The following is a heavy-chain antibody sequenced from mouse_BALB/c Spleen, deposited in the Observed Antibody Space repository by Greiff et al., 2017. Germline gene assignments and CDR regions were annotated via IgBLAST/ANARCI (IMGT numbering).Heavy chain of an antibody. CDR3: ARGNSFYAMDY. V-gene: IGHV1S56*01. CDR1: GYTFTSYY. Sequence: QVQLQQSGPELVKPGASVRISCKASGYTFTSYYIHWVKQRPGQGLEWIGWIYPGNVNTKYNEKFKGKATLTADKSSSTAYMQLSSLTSEDSAVYFCARGNSFYAMDYWGQGTSVTVSS. CDR2: IYPGNVNT. J-gene: IGHJ4*01.